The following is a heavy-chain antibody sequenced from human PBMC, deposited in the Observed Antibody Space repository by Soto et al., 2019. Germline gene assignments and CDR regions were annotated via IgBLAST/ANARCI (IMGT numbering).Heavy chain of an antibody. CDR2: INGRGNYI. V-gene: IGHV3-21*01. Sequence: EVQLVESGGGLVKPGGSLRLSCAASGFTFSTYNMNWVRQAPGKGLDWVSSINGRGNYIYYADSVKGRFTISRDNANNSLYLQMNSLRAEDTAVYYCAREDGIVGATSAFDYWGQGTLVTVSS. D-gene: IGHD1-26*01. CDR1: GFTFSTYN. J-gene: IGHJ4*02. CDR3: AREDGIVGATSAFDY.